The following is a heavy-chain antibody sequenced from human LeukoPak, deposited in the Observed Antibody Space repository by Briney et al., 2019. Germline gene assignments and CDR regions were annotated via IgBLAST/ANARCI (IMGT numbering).Heavy chain of an antibody. Sequence: GESLKIFCKGSGYIFTNNWIGWVRQMPGKGLEGIGIIYPGDSDTRYSPSFEGQVNISVDTSISTAYLQWSSLKASDTAMYYCARQTRDGSGSRGYSFDFWGQGTLVTVSS. CDR1: GYIFTNNW. D-gene: IGHD3-10*01. CDR3: ARQTRDGSGSRGYSFDF. CDR2: IYPGDSDT. J-gene: IGHJ4*02. V-gene: IGHV5-51*01.